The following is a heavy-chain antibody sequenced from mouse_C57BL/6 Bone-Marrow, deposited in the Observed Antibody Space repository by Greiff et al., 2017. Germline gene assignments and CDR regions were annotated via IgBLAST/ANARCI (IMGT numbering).Heavy chain of an antibody. Sequence: EVKLVESGGGLVKPGGSLKLSCAASGFTFSSYTMSWVRQTPEKRLEWVATISGGGGNTYYPDSVKGRFTISRDNAKNTLYLQMSSLRSEDTALYYGARHMMVTRAWFAYWGQGTLVTVSA. CDR3: ARHMMVTRAWFAY. D-gene: IGHD2-3*01. CDR2: ISGGGGNT. CDR1: GFTFSSYT. J-gene: IGHJ3*01. V-gene: IGHV5-9*01.